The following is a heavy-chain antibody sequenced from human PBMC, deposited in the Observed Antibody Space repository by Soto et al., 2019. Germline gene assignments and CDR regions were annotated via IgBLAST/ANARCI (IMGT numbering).Heavy chain of an antibody. V-gene: IGHV3-23*01. D-gene: IGHD2-15*01. Sequence: EVHLLESGGGLVQPGGSLRLSCAASGFTFRSYVMSWVRQAPGKGLEWVSAINGGGSTTYYAEFVKGRFTISRDNGENTFYLHMPTLPAEDTAIYYWVREAERFCVGGRSCPPSGGQGTLVTVSS. CDR1: GFTFRSYV. CDR3: VREAERFCVGGRSCPPS. CDR2: INGGGSTT. J-gene: IGHJ4*02.